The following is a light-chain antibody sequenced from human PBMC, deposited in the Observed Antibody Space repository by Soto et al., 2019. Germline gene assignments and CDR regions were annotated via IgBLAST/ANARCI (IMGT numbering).Light chain of an antibody. CDR1: QGIKTY. J-gene: IGKJ4*01. CDR2: AAS. CDR3: QQLHSYPVT. Sequence: DIQLTQSPSILSASVGDRVTITCQASQGIKTYLAWYQQKPGKAPKLLIYAASTLQSGVPSRLSGSGSGTEFTLTITSLQPEDFATYYCQQLHSYPVTFGGGTKVEIK. V-gene: IGKV1-9*01.